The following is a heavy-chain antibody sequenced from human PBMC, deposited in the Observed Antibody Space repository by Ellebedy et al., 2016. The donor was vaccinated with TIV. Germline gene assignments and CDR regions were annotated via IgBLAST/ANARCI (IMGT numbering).Heavy chain of an antibody. CDR3: TSGWDY. J-gene: IGHJ4*02. V-gene: IGHV1-8*01. CDR1: RYTFTGDE. Sequence: ASVKVSXKASRYTFTGDEINWVRQAGGQGLEWMGWMNLDSGDTGFAEKFRGRLIMTRDTSISTAYMELTSLTSEDSAVYYCTSGWDYWGQGTLVTVSS. CDR2: MNLDSGDT.